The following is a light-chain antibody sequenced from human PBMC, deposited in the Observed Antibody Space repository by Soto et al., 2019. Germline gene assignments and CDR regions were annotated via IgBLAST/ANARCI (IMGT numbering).Light chain of an antibody. Sequence: DIQMTQSPSSLSASVGDRVTITCRASESISRHLNWYQQKPGKAPNLLIYAASTLQNGVPSRFSGSGSGTAFTLTISSLQPEDFATYYCQHSYSTLSFRFGQGTRLEIK. CDR3: QHSYSTLSFR. CDR1: ESISRH. CDR2: AAS. V-gene: IGKV1-39*01. J-gene: IGKJ5*01.